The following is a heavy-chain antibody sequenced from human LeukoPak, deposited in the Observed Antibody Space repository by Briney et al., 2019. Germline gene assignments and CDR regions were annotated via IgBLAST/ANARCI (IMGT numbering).Heavy chain of an antibody. Sequence: GGSLRLSCAASGFTFSSYSMNWVRQAPGKGLEWVLYISSSSITIYYEASVEGLSTFSKDNAKKSYYLKKNLLKDDATAFYYCLGGTVTTYYLGQGALVSVCS. CDR1: GFTFSSYS. CDR3: LGGTVTTYY. D-gene: IGHD4-11*01. J-gene: IGHJ4*02. V-gene: IGHV3-48*02. CDR2: ISSSSITI.